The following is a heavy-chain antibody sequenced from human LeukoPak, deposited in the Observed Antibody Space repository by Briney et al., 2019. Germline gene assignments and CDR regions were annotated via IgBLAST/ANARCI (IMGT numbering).Heavy chain of an antibody. Sequence: SVKVSCKASGGTFISYAISWVRQAPGQGLEWMGGIIPIFGTANYAQKFQGRVTITTDESTSTAYMELSSLRSEDTAVYYCAKDYGDYVGWFDPWGQGTLVTVSS. J-gene: IGHJ5*02. V-gene: IGHV1-69*05. CDR1: GGTFISYA. D-gene: IGHD4-17*01. CDR3: AKDYGDYVGWFDP. CDR2: IIPIFGTA.